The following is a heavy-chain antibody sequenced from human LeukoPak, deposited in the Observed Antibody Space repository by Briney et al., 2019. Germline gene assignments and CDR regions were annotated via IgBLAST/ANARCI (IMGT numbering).Heavy chain of an antibody. V-gene: IGHV3-74*01. CDR2: ISPDGTTT. CDR1: GFTFSSYA. J-gene: IGHJ4*02. Sequence: GGSLRLSCAASGFTFSSYAMSWVRQAPGKGLVWVSGISPDGTTTNYADSMKGRFTISRDNAKDTLYLQMNSLRAEDTAVYYCMRSFDYWGQGTLVTVSS. CDR3: MRSFDY.